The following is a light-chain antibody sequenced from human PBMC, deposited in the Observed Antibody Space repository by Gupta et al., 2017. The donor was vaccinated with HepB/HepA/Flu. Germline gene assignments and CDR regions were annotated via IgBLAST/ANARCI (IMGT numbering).Light chain of an antibody. J-gene: IGLJ2*01. Sequence: NVMLTQPHSVSESPGKTVTISCTGSSGSIASNYVQWYQQRPGRAPTTVIYEDNQRPSGVPYRFSGSIASSSTSASLTISGLNTEYEAAYSCQSSIKVFGGGTKLTVL. V-gene: IGLV6-57*02. CDR1: SGSIASNY. CDR2: EDN. CDR3: QSSIKV.